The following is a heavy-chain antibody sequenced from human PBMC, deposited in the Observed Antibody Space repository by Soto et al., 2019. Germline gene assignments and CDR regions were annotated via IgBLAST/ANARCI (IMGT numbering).Heavy chain of an antibody. CDR1: GDTFNSYG. CDR3: ARDLADVHLWDAFDV. Sequence: QVQLVQSGPEFQKPRSSVKVSCKAPGDTFNSYGISWVRQAPGQGLEWVGGIVPMLGTTNLALKFEDRVTSTGDELTATVYMEIRGLTSEDTAVYYCARDLADVHLWDAFDVWGHGTRVTVSS. D-gene: IGHD6-13*01. J-gene: IGHJ3*01. CDR2: IVPMLGTT. V-gene: IGHV1-69*01.